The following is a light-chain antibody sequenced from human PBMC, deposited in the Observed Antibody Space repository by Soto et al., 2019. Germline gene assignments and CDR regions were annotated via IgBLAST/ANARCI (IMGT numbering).Light chain of an antibody. V-gene: IGLV1-44*01. CDR1: SSNIGSNT. Sequence: QSVLTQPPSASGTPGQRVTIPCSGSSSNIGSNTVNWYQQFPGTAPKLLIYSNDQRPSGVPDRFSGSKSGTSASLAISGLQSEDEADYYCAAWDDSLNGRGVFGTGTKVTVL. CDR3: AAWDDSLNGRGV. J-gene: IGLJ1*01. CDR2: SND.